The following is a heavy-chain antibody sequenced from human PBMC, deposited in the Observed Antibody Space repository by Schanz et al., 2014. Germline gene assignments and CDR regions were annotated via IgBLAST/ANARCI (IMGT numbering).Heavy chain of an antibody. CDR3: ARDGVDAAAGGNY. CDR2: INPYNGNT. J-gene: IGHJ4*02. CDR1: GYTFTGYY. V-gene: IGHV1-18*04. D-gene: IGHD6-13*01. Sequence: QVQLVQSGAEMKKPGASVKVSCKASGYTFTGYYMHWVRQAPGQGLEWMGWINPYNGNTNYAQKLQGRVTMTADTSTSTAYMELSGLRSEDTAVYYCARDGVDAAAGGNYWGQGTLVTVSS.